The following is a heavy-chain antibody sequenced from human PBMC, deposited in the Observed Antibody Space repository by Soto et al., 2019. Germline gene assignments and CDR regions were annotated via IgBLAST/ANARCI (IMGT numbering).Heavy chain of an antibody. CDR1: GCTFSIDW. CDR3: ASRYQLHTDVYAL. V-gene: IGHV3-7*01. Sequence: GGSLRLSCAASGCTFSIDWMSWVRQAPGKGLEWVATINQDGNDKYYVDSVKGRFTISRDNAKDSLYLQMNSLRAEDAAVYYCASRYQLHTDVYALCGQRTMVTVSS. J-gene: IGHJ3*01. D-gene: IGHD2-2*01. CDR2: INQDGNDK.